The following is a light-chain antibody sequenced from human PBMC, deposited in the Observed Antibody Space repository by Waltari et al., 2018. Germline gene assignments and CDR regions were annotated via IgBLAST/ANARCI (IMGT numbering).Light chain of an antibody. CDR3: QQYQNWPQT. V-gene: IGKV3-15*01. J-gene: IGKJ2*01. CDR2: GAS. CDR1: QSISNN. Sequence: EIVMTQSPATLFVSPGERATLSCRASQSISNNLAWYQPKPGQAPGLLMYGASTRATAIPARFSGSGYGTEFALTISSLQSEDSAVYYCQQYQNWPQTFGQGTKLQIK.